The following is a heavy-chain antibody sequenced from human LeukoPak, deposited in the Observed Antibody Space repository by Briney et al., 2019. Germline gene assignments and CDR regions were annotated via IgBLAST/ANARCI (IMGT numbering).Heavy chain of an antibody. CDR1: AFTFSRYS. V-gene: IGHV3-21*01. D-gene: IGHD3-16*01. CDR3: ARRGYHDYSGFDY. Sequence: GGSLRLSCAGSAFTFSRYSMNWVRQAPGKGLEWVSSISGSSSDIYYADSVKGRFTISRDNAKNSVYLQMKSWRVEDTAVYYCARRGYHDYSGFDYWGQGTLVTVSS. J-gene: IGHJ4*02. CDR2: ISGSSSDI.